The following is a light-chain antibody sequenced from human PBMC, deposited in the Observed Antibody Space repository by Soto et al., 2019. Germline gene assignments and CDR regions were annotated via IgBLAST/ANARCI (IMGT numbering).Light chain of an antibody. Sequence: DIQMTQSPSTLSASVGDRVSLACRASQTISTYVNWYQQKPGKAPKLLIFAASNLQSGVPSRFSGSGSGTDFTLTIGSLQPEDFAIYYCQQGYNTPCTFGQGTKLEIK. CDR2: AAS. V-gene: IGKV1-39*01. CDR1: QTISTY. CDR3: QQGYNTPCT. J-gene: IGKJ2*02.